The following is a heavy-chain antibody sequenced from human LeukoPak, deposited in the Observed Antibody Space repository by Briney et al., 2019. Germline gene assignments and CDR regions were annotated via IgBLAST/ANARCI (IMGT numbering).Heavy chain of an antibody. CDR3: AGNSGY. CDR2: ISWNSGSI. CDR1: GFTFSSYS. Sequence: GGSLRLSCAASGFTFSSYSMNWVRQAPGKGLEWVSGISWNSGSIGYADSVKGRFTISRDNAKNSLYLQMNSLRAEDTALYYCAGNSGYWGQGTLVTVSS. J-gene: IGHJ4*02. V-gene: IGHV3-9*01.